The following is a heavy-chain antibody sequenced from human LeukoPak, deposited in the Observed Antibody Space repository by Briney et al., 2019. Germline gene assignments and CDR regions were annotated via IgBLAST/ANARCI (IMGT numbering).Heavy chain of an antibody. V-gene: IGHV4-59*12. CDR2: IYYSGST. D-gene: IGHD2-2*01. CDR1: GGSISSYY. CDR3: AREGGPGAMAPDAFDI. Sequence: SETLSLTCTVSGGSISSYYWSWIRQPPGKGLEWIGYIYYSGSTNYNPSLKSRVTISVDTSKNQFSLKLSSVTAADTAVYYCAREGGPGAMAPDAFDIWGQGTMVTVSS. J-gene: IGHJ3*02.